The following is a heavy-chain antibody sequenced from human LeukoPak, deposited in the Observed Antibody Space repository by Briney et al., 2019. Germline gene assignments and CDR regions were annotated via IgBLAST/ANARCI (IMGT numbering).Heavy chain of an antibody. D-gene: IGHD3-10*01. CDR2: ISSSSSYI. Sequence: PGGSLRLSCAASGFTFSSYNMNWVRQAPGKGLEWVSSISSSSSYIYYADSVKGRFTISRDNAKNSLYLQMNSLRVEDTATYYCAKVPYSDYGSGRPPFMDVWGQGTTVAVSS. V-gene: IGHV3-21*04. J-gene: IGHJ6*02. CDR3: AKVPYSDYGSGRPPFMDV. CDR1: GFTFSSYN.